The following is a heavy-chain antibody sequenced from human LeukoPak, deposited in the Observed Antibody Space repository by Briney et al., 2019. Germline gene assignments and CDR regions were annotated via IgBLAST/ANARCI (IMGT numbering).Heavy chain of an antibody. V-gene: IGHV3-30*18. CDR2: ISIDGKKS. CDR3: AKVRDYDSSGYSDY. J-gene: IGHJ4*02. D-gene: IGHD3-22*01. CDR1: GFNFNNYD. Sequence: GGSLRLSCAASGFNFNNYDMHWVRQAPGKGLEWVAVISIDGKKSYYADSVKGRFTISGDNSKNTLYLQMNGLRAEDTAVYYCAKVRDYDSSGYSDYWGQGNLVTVSS.